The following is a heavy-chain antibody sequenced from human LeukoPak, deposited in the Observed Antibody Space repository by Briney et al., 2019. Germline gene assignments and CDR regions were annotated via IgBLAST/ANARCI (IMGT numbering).Heavy chain of an antibody. J-gene: IGHJ1*01. CDR2: INPSGGST. CDR1: GYTSTSYY. CDR3: ATIPSPHYYDSSGYYYSEYFQH. V-gene: IGHV1-46*01. D-gene: IGHD3-22*01. Sequence: ASVKVSCKASGYTSTSYYMHWVRQAPGQGLEWMGIINPSGGSTSYAQKFQGRVTMTTDTSTSTAYMELRSLRSDDTAVYYCATIPSPHYYDSSGYYYSEYFQHWGQGTLVTVSS.